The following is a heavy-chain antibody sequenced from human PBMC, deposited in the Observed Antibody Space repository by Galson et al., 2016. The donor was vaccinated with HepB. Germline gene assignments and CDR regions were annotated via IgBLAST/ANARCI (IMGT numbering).Heavy chain of an antibody. CDR3: AKCMASRGVYYYYYGMDV. Sequence: SLRLSCATSGFSFSSYGMHWFRQAPGMGLEWVAVISYDGSNKYYADSVKGRFTISRDNSKKTLYLQMSSLRAEDTAVYYCAKCMASRGVYYYYYGMDVWGQGTTVTVSS. V-gene: IGHV3-30*18. D-gene: IGHD2-8*01. CDR1: GFSFSSYG. CDR2: ISYDGSNK. J-gene: IGHJ6*02.